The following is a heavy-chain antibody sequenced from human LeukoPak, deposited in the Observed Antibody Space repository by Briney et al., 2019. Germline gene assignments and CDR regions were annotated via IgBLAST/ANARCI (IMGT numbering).Heavy chain of an antibody. CDR2: INHSGST. Sequence: SETLSLTCAVYGGSFGVYYWSWIRQPPGKGLEWIGEINHSGSTNYNPSLKSRVTISADTSKNHFSLKLSSVAAADTAVYYCAGPGAGDLDYWGQGTLVTVSS. CDR3: AGPGAGDLDY. J-gene: IGHJ4*02. V-gene: IGHV4-34*01. D-gene: IGHD3-10*01. CDR1: GGSFGVYY.